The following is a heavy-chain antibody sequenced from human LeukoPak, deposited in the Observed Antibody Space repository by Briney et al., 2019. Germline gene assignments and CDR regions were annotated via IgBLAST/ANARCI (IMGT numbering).Heavy chain of an antibody. CDR3: ARVQESQIDYYFDY. V-gene: IGHV4-39*07. CDR2: IYYNGNT. Sequence: PSETLSLTCTVSVGSIGRSSYYWGWIRQPPGKGLEWIGHIYYNGNTDYKPSLKSRVTISVDTSKNQFSLKLSSVTAADTAVYYCARVQESQIDYYFDYWGQGTLVTVSS. D-gene: IGHD3-9*01. J-gene: IGHJ4*02. CDR1: VGSIGRSSYY.